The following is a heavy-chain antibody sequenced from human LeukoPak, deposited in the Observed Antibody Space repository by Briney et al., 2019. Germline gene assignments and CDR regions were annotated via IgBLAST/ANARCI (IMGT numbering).Heavy chain of an antibody. J-gene: IGHJ4*02. CDR2: ISYDGSNK. Sequence: PGRSLRLSCAASGFTFSSYAMHWVRQAPGKGLEWVAVISYDGSNKYYADSVKGRFTISRDNSKNTLYLQMNSLRAEDTAVYYCTKVVVPAAIRYYFDYWGQGTLVTVSS. D-gene: IGHD2-2*01. CDR1: GFTFSSYA. V-gene: IGHV3-30-3*01. CDR3: TKVVVPAAIRYYFDY.